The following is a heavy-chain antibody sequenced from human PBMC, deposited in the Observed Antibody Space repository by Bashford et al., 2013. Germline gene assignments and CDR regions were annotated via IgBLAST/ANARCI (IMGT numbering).Heavy chain of an antibody. V-gene: IGHV4-59*01. CDR3: ARDRGVVVGFWDY. J-gene: IGHJ4*02. CDR1: GGSISSYY. Sequence: SETLSLTCTVSGGSISSYYWSWIRQPPGKGLEWIGYIYYSGSTNYNPSLKSRVTISVDTSKNQFSLKLSSVTAADTAVYYCARDRGVVVGFWDYWGQGTLVTVSS. D-gene: IGHD2-21*01. CDR2: IYYSGST.